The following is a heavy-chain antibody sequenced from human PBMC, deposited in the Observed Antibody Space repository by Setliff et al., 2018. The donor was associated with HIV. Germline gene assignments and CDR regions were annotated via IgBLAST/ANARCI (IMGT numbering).Heavy chain of an antibody. V-gene: IGHV1-8*02. CDR1: GYTLTSYE. Sequence: ASVKVSCKASGYTLTSYEINWVRQVTGQGLEWMGWMNPNSGDTGYAQKFQGRVTMTRNTSISTAFMELSSLRSEDTAVYYCARGRSLVRGSGSPEYYYMDVWGKGTTVTVSS. J-gene: IGHJ6*03. CDR2: MNPNSGDT. CDR3: ARGRSLVRGSGSPEYYYMDV. D-gene: IGHD3-10*01.